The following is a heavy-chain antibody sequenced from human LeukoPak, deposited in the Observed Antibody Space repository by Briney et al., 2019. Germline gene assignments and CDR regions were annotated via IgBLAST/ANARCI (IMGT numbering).Heavy chain of an antibody. J-gene: IGHJ4*02. V-gene: IGHV3-30*18. CDR3: AKVGDNWDFDY. Sequence: GGSLRLSCEASGFSFRSYGMHWVRQAPGKGLEWVALISYDGSNKYYADSVKGRFTISRDNSKNTLYLQMNSLTTEDTAVYYCAKVGDNWDFDYWGQGTLVTVSS. CDR1: GFSFRSYG. D-gene: IGHD1-1*01. CDR2: ISYDGSNK.